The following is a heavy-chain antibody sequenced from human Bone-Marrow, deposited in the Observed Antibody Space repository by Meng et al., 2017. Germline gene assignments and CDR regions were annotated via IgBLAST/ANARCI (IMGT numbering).Heavy chain of an antibody. CDR1: GFTFSSYW. J-gene: IGHJ5*02. CDR2: INSDGSST. V-gene: IGHV3-74*01. Sequence: GESLKISCAASGFTFSSYWMHWVRQAPGKGLVWVSRINSDGSSTSYADSVKGRFTISRDNAKNTLYLQMNSLRAEDTAVYYCARDASSWYRHNWFDPWGQGTLVTVSS. CDR3: ARDASSWYRHNWFDP. D-gene: IGHD6-13*01.